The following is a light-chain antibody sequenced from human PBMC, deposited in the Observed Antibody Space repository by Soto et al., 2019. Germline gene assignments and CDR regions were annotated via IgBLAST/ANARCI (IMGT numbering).Light chain of an antibody. CDR1: QSFRGL. V-gene: IGKV3-11*01. J-gene: IGKJ1*01. Sequence: EVVLTQSPVTLSLSPGERATLSCRASQSFRGLLAWYQQKPGQAPRLLIYDAYNRATGIPPRFSGSGSGTDFTLTISSLEPEDFAVYYCQQRSNWPPTWTFGQGTKVDIK. CDR2: DAY. CDR3: QQRSNWPPTWT.